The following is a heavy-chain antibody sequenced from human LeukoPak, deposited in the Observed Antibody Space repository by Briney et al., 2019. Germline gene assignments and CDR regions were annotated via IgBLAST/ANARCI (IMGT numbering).Heavy chain of an antibody. CDR3: ARVGYGSNY. J-gene: IGHJ4*02. CDR1: GGSFSGYY. Sequence: PSETLSLTCAVYGGSFSGYYWSWIRQPPGKGLEWIGEINHSGSTNYNPSLKSRVTISVDTSKNQFSLKLSSVTAADTAVYYCARVGYGSNYWGQGTLVTVSS. D-gene: IGHD1-26*01. V-gene: IGHV4-34*01. CDR2: INHSGST.